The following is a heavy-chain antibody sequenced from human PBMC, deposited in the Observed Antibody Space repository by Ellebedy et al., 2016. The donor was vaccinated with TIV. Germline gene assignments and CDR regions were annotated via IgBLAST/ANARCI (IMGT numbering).Heavy chain of an antibody. V-gene: IGHV4-59*12. J-gene: IGHJ4*02. D-gene: IGHD7-27*01. CDR3: TRPGDTFDY. CDR2: IYYSGST. CDR1: GFTFSDYS. Sequence: ESLKISXAVSGFTFSDYSMSWIRPHPGKGLEWIGYIYYSGSTYYNPSLESRLTVSVDTSKNQFSLILTSVTAADTAVYYCTRPGDTFDYWGQGTLVTVSS.